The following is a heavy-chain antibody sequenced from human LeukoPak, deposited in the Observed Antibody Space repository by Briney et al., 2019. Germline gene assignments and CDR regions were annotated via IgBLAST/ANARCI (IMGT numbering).Heavy chain of an antibody. CDR1: GFTFSSYE. J-gene: IGHJ6*02. Sequence: GGSLRLSRAASGFTFSSYEMNWARQASGKGLEWVSYISSSGSTIYYAESVKGRFTISRDNAKKSLYLQMNSLRAEDTAVYYCATQTRYCGGDCYQSYGMDVWGQGTTVTVSS. D-gene: IGHD2-21*02. CDR2: ISSSGSTI. V-gene: IGHV3-48*03. CDR3: ATQTRYCGGDCYQSYGMDV.